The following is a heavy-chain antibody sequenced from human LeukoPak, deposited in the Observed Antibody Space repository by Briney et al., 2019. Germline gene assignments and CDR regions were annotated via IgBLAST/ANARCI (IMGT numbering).Heavy chain of an antibody. V-gene: IGHV3-15*01. J-gene: IGHJ4*02. CDR2: IKSKTDGGTT. CDR3: TTEEVGDDFWSGYYDY. D-gene: IGHD3-3*01. CDR1: GFTFSNAW. Sequence: GGSLRLPCAASGFTFSNAWMSWVRQAPGKGLEWVGRIKSKTDGGTTDYAAPVKGRFTISRDDSKNTLYLQMNSLKTEDTAVYYCTTEEVGDDFWSGYYDYWGQGTLVTVSS.